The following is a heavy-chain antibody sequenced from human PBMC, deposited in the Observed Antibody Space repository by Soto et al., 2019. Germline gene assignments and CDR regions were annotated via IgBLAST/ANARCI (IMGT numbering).Heavy chain of an antibody. CDR1: GYPFTSYD. Sequence: XSVKVSCNASGYPFTSYDSNWVRQATGQGLEWMGWMNPNSGNTGYAQKFQGRVTMTRNTSISTAYMELSSLRSEGTAVYYCARGRSIAAHTMGSGWFDPWGQGTLVTVSS. CDR2: MNPNSGNT. CDR3: ARGRSIAAHTMGSGWFDP. V-gene: IGHV1-8*01. J-gene: IGHJ5*02. D-gene: IGHD6-6*01.